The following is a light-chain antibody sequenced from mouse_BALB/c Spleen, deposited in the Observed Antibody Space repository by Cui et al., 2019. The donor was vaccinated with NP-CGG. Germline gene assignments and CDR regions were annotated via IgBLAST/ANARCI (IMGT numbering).Light chain of an antibody. CDR1: NGAVTTSNF. V-gene: IGLV1*01. CDR3: ALWYSNHWV. J-gene: IGLJ1*01. Sequence: QAVVTPESALTTSPGETVTLTCRSSNGAVTTSNFANWVQEKPDHLFTGLIGGTNNRVPGVPARFSGSLIGDKAALTITGAQTEDEAIYFCALWYSNHWVFGGGTKLTVL. CDR2: GTN.